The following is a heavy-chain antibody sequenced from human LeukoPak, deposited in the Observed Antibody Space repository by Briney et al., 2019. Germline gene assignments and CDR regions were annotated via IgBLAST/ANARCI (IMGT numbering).Heavy chain of an antibody. CDR3: ARGVLVVPAAKNIYYYYMDV. V-gene: IGHV1-69*13. CDR1: GYTFTSYY. J-gene: IGHJ6*03. Sequence: ASVKVSCKASGYTFTSYYMHWVRQAPGQGLEWMRGIIPIFGTANYAQKFQGRVTITADESTSTAYMELSSLRSEDTAVYYCARGVLVVPAAKNIYYYYMDVWGKGTTVTISS. CDR2: IIPIFGTA. D-gene: IGHD2-2*01.